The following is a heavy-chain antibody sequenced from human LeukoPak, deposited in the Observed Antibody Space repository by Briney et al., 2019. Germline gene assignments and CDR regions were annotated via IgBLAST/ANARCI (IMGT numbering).Heavy chain of an antibody. CDR1: GGSVSSGSYY. CDR3: ARADSSGYYYPWDY. J-gene: IGHJ4*02. D-gene: IGHD3-22*01. V-gene: IGHV4-61*01. Sequence: PSETLSLTCTVSGGSVSSGSYYWSWIRQPPGKGLEWIGYIYYSGSTNYNPSLKSRVTISVDTSKNQFSLKLSSVTAADTAVYYCARADSSGYYYPWDYWDQGTLVTVSS. CDR2: IYYSGST.